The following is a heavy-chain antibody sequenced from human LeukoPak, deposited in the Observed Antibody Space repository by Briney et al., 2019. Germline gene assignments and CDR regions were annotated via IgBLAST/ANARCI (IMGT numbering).Heavy chain of an antibody. Sequence: PGGSLRLSCAAPGFTLSYNTRNWFRQAPGKGLGWVSPISSTTTYIYYADSVKGRFTISRDSAKNSLYLQISSLRAEDTAVYYCARDDVAWNDVHWFDPWGQGTLVTVSS. CDR3: ARDDVAWNDVHWFDP. CDR2: ISSTTTYI. CDR1: GFTLSYNT. D-gene: IGHD1-1*01. V-gene: IGHV3-21*01. J-gene: IGHJ5*02.